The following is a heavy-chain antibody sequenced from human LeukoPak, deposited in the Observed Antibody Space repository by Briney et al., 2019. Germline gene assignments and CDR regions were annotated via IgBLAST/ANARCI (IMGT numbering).Heavy chain of an antibody. Sequence: GGSLRLSCVASGCIFSSDAMHWVRQAPAQGLEYVSYFSGDGYYTFYGNSVRGRFTISRNNSKNPLYLQMGSLRADDMAVSYCTRIGSGSQTDYWGQGTLVTVSS. CDR2: FSGDGYYT. J-gene: IGHJ4*02. D-gene: IGHD3-10*01. CDR3: TRIGSGSQTDY. V-gene: IGHV3-64*01. CDR1: GCIFSSDA.